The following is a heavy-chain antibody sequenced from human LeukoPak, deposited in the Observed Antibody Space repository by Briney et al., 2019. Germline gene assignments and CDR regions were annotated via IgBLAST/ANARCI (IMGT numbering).Heavy chain of an antibody. V-gene: IGHV3-49*03. D-gene: IGHD1-26*01. J-gene: IGHJ4*02. CDR2: IRSKAYGGTT. CDR1: GFTFGDYA. CDR3: TTDPRPKIVGATLEVLDY. Sequence: QPGRSLRLSCTASGFTFGDYAMSWFRQAPGKGLEWVGFIRSKAYGGTTEYAASVKGRFTISRDDSKNTLYLQMNSLKTEDTAVYYCTTDPRPKIVGATLEVLDYWGQGTLVTVSS.